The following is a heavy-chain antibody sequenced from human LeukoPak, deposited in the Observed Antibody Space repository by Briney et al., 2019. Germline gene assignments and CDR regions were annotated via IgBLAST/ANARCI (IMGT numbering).Heavy chain of an antibody. CDR2: ITSISIYK. CDR1: GFTFSRYT. D-gene: IGHD2/OR15-2a*01. Sequence: PGGSLRLSCAASGFTFSRYTMNWVRQAPGKGLEWVSSITSISIYKYHADSLKGRFTISRDNAKNSLYLQMNSLRAEDTAFYYCARTLEVSASSVYYFDYWGQGTLVTVSS. J-gene: IGHJ4*02. V-gene: IGHV3-21*04. CDR3: ARTLEVSASSVYYFDY.